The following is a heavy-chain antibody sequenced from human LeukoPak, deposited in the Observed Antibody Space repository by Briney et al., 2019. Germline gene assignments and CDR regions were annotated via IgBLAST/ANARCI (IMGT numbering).Heavy chain of an antibody. CDR1: GYTFTGYY. J-gene: IGHJ5*02. CDR2: INPNSGGT. V-gene: IGHV1-2*02. Sequence: ASVKVSCKASGYTFTGYYMHWVRQAPGQGLEWMGWINPNSGGTNYAQKFQGRVTMTRDTSISTAYMELSRLRSDDTAVYYCAREGNEYDILTGYYRYRWFDPWGQGTLVTVSS. CDR3: AREGNEYDILTGYYRYRWFDP. D-gene: IGHD3-9*01.